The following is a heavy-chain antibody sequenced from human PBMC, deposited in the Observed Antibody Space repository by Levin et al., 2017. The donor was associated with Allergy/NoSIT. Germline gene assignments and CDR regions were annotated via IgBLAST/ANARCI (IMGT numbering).Heavy chain of an antibody. J-gene: IGHJ4*02. D-gene: IGHD2-15*01. Sequence: ASETLSLTCTVSGGSINNYYWNWIRQPPGKGLEWIGSIYYGGSTNYNPSLKSRVIISVDTSKNQVSLKLSSVTAADTAVYYCARSFRYCSGGSCYPIPDYWGQGTLVTVSS. V-gene: IGHV4-59*08. CDR2: IYYGGST. CDR1: GGSINNYY. CDR3: ARSFRYCSGGSCYPIPDY.